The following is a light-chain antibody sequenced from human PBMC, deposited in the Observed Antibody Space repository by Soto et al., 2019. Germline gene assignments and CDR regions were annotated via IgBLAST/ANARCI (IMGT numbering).Light chain of an antibody. V-gene: IGKV1-39*01. J-gene: IGKJ3*01. CDR3: QQSYSTPV. Sequence: DIQMTQSPSSLSASVGDRVTITCRASQSISSYLNWYQQKPGKAPKLLIYAASSLQGGVPSRFSGSGSGTDFTLTISSLQPEDFATYYCQQSYSTPVFDPGTKVDIK. CDR2: AAS. CDR1: QSISSY.